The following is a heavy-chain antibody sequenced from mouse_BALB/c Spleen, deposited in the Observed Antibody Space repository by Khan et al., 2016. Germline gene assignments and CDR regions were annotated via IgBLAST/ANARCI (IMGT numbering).Heavy chain of an antibody. V-gene: IGHV7-3*02. CDR1: GFNFTDYY. D-gene: IGHD2-14*01. Sequence: EVELVESGGGLVQPGGSLSLSCATSGFNFTDYYISWVRQPPGKALEWLGFIRNKADGYTTEYSSSVRGRFTISRDNSQSLLYLQMNTLRAEDSASMMGPFTIYSEDSPSILYLQMNTPIDDDSATNYWAREDHRYDLDYWGRGTNLTASS. CDR3: PFTIYSEDSPSILYLQMNTPIDDDSATNYWAREDHRYDLDY. CDR2: IRNKADGYTT. J-gene: IGHJ2*01.